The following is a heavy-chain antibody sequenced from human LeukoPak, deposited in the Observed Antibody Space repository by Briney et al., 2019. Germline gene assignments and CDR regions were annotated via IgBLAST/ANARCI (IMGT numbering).Heavy chain of an antibody. CDR1: GYTFTGYY. V-gene: IGHV1-2*02. J-gene: IGHJ4*02. D-gene: IGHD1-26*01. Sequence: ASVTLSCKASGYTFTGYYIHWVRQAPGQGLEWMGWINPNSGDTNFAQRFQGRVAMTRDTSISTAYMELSRLRSDDTAVYYCASVIAGVTTDYWGQGTLVTVSS. CDR2: INPNSGDT. CDR3: ASVIAGVTTDY.